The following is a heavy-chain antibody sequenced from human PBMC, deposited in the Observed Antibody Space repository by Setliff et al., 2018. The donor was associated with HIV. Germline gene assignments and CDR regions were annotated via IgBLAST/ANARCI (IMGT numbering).Heavy chain of an antibody. Sequence: SETLSLTCAVYTESLTRYDWAWIRQSPEKGLEWIGEIDDSGSIIYNPSLQSRVTMSVDTSKNQFSLKVRSLTAADTGLYYCARVKSIKTTLVRLWPRFDLWGQGTQVSVSS. J-gene: IGHJ5*02. CDR1: TESLTRYD. V-gene: IGHV4-34*01. CDR2: IDDSGSI. CDR3: ARVKSIKTTLVRLWPRFDL. D-gene: IGHD3-10*01.